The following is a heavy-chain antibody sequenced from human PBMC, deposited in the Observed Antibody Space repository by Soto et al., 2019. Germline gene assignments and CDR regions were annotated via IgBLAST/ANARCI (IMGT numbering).Heavy chain of an antibody. CDR1: GGSISSSSYY. J-gene: IGHJ5*02. D-gene: IGHD7-27*01. CDR2: IYYSWST. Sequence: PSETLSLTCTVSGGSISSSSYYWGWIRQPPGKGLEWIGSIYYSWSTYYNPSLKSRVTISVDTSKNQFSLKLRSVTAAGTAVYYCARVPGPSGQGTLVAVYS. CDR3: ARVPGP. V-gene: IGHV4-39*07.